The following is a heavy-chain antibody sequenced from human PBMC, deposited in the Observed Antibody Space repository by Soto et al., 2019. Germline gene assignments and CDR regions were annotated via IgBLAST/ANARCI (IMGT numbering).Heavy chain of an antibody. D-gene: IGHD2-21*02. CDR2: IYSGGST. V-gene: IGHV3-53*02. CDR1: GFTVSSNY. CDR3: PRDMAHCGGDCYSPYYYYGMDV. Sequence: EVQLVETGGGLIQPGGSLRLSCAASGFTVSSNYMSWVRQAPGKGLEWVSVIYSGGSTYYADSVKGRFTISRDNSKNTLYLQMNSLRAEDTTVYYCPRDMAHCGGDCYSPYYYYGMDVWAKGPRSPSP. J-gene: IGHJ6*02.